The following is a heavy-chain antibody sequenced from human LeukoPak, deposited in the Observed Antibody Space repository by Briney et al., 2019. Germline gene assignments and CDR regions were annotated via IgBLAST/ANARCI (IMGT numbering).Heavy chain of an antibody. Sequence: SETLSLTCTVSGGSVSRGVYYWSWIRQPPGKGLEWIGCIHYSESTNYNPSLKSRVTKSVDTSKSQFSLKLTYVTAADTAVYYCASSFRARLVPADWGQGTLVTVSS. J-gene: IGHJ4*02. V-gene: IGHV4-61*08. D-gene: IGHD2-2*01. CDR1: GGSVSRGVYY. CDR3: ASSFRARLVPAD. CDR2: IHYSEST.